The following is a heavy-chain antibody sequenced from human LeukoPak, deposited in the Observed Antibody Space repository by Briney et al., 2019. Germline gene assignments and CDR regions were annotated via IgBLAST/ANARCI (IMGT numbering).Heavy chain of an antibody. CDR2: IKQVGSEK. CDR3: ARVTAGYYGSGSFDY. D-gene: IGHD3-10*01. Sequence: PGRSLRLSCAASGFTFSSYCMNWVRQAPGKGLEWVANIKQVGSEKYYVDSVKGRFTISRDNAKNSLYLQMNSLRAEDTAVYYCARVTAGYYGSGSFDYWGQGTLVAVSS. CDR1: GFTFSSYC. V-gene: IGHV3-7*04. J-gene: IGHJ4*02.